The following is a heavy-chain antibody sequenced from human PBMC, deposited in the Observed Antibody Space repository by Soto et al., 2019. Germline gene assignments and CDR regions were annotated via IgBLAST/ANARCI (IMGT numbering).Heavy chain of an antibody. V-gene: IGHV3-21*01. CDR1: GFAFRSYN. CDR3: ASATVVAATFDF. J-gene: IGHJ4*02. Sequence: GGSLRLSYAASGFAFRSYNMNWVRQAPGKGLEWVASISSGSSNIYYADSVKGRFTISRDNAKNSLFLQMDSLRAEDSAVYYCASATVVAATFDFWGQGTLVTVSS. CDR2: ISSGSSNI. D-gene: IGHD2-15*01.